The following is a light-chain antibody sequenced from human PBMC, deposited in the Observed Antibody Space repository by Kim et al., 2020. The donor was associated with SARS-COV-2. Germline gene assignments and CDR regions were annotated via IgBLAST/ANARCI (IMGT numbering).Light chain of an antibody. J-gene: IGKJ1*01. CDR1: PSVSNYY. CDR2: GAS. V-gene: IGKV3-20*01. Sequence: SPGERPTLSCRSLPSVSNYYLVWSQQKAGQAPRVLIYGASGRATGIPDRFGGSWSGTDFTLTSSRLEPEDFAVYYCQHYGSSPETFGQGTKVDIK. CDR3: QHYGSSPET.